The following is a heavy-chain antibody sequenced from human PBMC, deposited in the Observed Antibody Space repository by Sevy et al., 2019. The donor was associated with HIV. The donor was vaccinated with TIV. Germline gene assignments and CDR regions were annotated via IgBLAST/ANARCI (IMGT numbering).Heavy chain of an antibody. CDR1: GFSFSSYG. CDR3: ARDHEFYDYGDYGPTFFPDY. D-gene: IGHD4-17*01. Sequence: GGSLRLSCAASGFSFSSYGMHWDRQAPGKGLEWVALIWFDGSNGYYADSVKGRFTISRDTSKNTVYLQMNSLRAEDTAVYYCARDHEFYDYGDYGPTFFPDYWGQGNLVTVSS. J-gene: IGHJ4*02. CDR2: IWFDGSNG. V-gene: IGHV3-33*01.